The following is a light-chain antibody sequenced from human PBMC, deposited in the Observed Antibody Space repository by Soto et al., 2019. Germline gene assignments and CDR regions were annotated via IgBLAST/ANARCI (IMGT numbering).Light chain of an antibody. CDR1: SSNIGAGYD. Sequence: QSVLTQPPSVSGAPGQRVTISCTGSSSNIGAGYDVHWYQQLPGTAPKLLIYGNSNRPSGVPDRFSGSKSGTSASLAITGLQAEDEADYDCQSYDRSLRGVVFGGGTKVTVL. V-gene: IGLV1-40*01. J-gene: IGLJ2*01. CDR3: QSYDRSLRGVV. CDR2: GNS.